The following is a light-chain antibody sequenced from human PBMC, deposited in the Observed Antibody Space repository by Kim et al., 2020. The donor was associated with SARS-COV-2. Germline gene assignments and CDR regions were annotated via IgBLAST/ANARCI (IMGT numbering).Light chain of an antibody. CDR2: DAT. CDR1: QTINNR. Sequence: SPGERATRSCRASQTINNRLVWYQHKPGQAPRLLIYDATTRATGFPARFVGSGSETDFTLTISSLQSEDFAVYYCQQSNDWPPLTFGQGTKVDIK. CDR3: QQSNDWPPLT. V-gene: IGKV3-15*01. J-gene: IGKJ1*01.